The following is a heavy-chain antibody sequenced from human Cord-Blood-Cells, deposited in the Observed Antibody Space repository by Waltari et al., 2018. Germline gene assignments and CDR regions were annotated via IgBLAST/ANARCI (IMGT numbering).Heavy chain of an antibody. Sequence: QVQLQQWGAGLLKPSETLSLTRAVYGGSFSGYYWSWIRQPPGKGLEWIGEINHSGSTNYNPALKSRVTISVDTSKNQFSLKLSSVTAADTAVYYCARVTNYYDSSGTQEFDPWGQGTLVTVSS. CDR2: INHSGST. CDR3: ARVTNYYDSSGTQEFDP. D-gene: IGHD3-22*01. J-gene: IGHJ5*02. CDR1: GGSFSGYY. V-gene: IGHV4-34*01.